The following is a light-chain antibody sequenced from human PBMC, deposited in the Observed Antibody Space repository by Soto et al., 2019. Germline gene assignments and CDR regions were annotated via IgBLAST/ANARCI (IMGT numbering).Light chain of an antibody. Sequence: DIQMTQSPSSVSASVGDRVNITCRASQLISTWLAWYQQKPGKAPKLLIYTASSLQSGVPSRFSGSGSGTDFTLTISRLQHEDFAVYYCQLRSIWPRMFTFGQGTKLEIK. V-gene: IGKV1D-12*01. J-gene: IGKJ2*01. CDR1: QLISTW. CDR3: QLRSIWPRMFT. CDR2: TAS.